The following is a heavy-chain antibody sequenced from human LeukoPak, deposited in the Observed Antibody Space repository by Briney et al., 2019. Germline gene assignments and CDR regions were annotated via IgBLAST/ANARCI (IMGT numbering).Heavy chain of an antibody. CDR1: GFTFSSYW. V-gene: IGHV3-74*01. D-gene: IGHD3-22*01. CDR2: INSDGSST. CDR3: AGTYDYDAFDI. J-gene: IGHJ3*02. Sequence: PGGSLRLSCAASGFTFSSYWMHWVRQAPGKGLVWVSRINSDGSSTSYADSVKGRFTISRDNAENTLYLQMNSLRAEDTAVYYCAGTYDYDAFDIWGQGTMVTVSP.